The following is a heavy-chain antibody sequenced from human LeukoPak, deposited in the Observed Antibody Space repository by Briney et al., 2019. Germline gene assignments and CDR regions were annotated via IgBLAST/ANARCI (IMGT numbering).Heavy chain of an antibody. J-gene: IGHJ4*02. Sequence: PSETLSLTCTVSGGSISSSSYYWGWIRQPPGKGLEWIGSIYYSGSTYYNPSLKSRVTISVDTSKNQFSLKLSSVTAADTAVYYCARVLGGSYYWGQGTLVTVSS. V-gene: IGHV4-39*07. CDR3: ARVLGGSYY. CDR2: IYYSGST. D-gene: IGHD1-26*01. CDR1: GGSISSSSYY.